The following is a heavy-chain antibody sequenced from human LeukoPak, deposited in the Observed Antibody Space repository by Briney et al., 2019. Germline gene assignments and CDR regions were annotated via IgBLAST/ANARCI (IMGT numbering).Heavy chain of an antibody. Sequence: PGGSLRLSCAASGFIFRNYWMSWVRQAPGKGLEWVANIKEDGSEKYYVESVKGRFTISRDNAKNSLYLQMSSLRAEDTAVYYCARGVIIRGWLDPWGQGTLVTVSS. CDR3: ARGVIIRGWLDP. CDR2: IKEDGSEK. D-gene: IGHD3-16*02. CDR1: GFIFRNYW. V-gene: IGHV3-7*03. J-gene: IGHJ5*02.